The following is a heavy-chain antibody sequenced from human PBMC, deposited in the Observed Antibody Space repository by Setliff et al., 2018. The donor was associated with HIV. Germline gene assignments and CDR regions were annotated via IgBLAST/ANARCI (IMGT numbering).Heavy chain of an antibody. Sequence: GGSLRLSCAASGFRFETFGMYWVRQALGKGLEWVAFIRYDGDNKYYADSVKGRFTISRDNSKNTLYLQMNSLRAKDAAVYYCAKAFGYCSGGSCPVLMDVWGKGTTVTVSS. J-gene: IGHJ6*03. D-gene: IGHD2-15*01. V-gene: IGHV3-30*02. CDR2: IRYDGDNK. CDR3: AKAFGYCSGGSCPVLMDV. CDR1: GFRFETFG.